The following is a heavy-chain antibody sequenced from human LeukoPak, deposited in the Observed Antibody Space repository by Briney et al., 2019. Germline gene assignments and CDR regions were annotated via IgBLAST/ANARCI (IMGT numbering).Heavy chain of an antibody. D-gene: IGHD2-8*01. CDR3: AKDRGHCVNGVCHNYYYMDV. V-gene: IGHV3-23*01. CDR1: GFTFSSYA. Sequence: AGGSLRLSCAASGFTFSSYAMSWVRQAPGKGLEWVSTISAGGGSTDYADSVKGRLTISRDNSKTTLYLQMNGLRAEDTAVYYCAKDRGHCVNGVCHNYYYMDVWGKGTTVTVSS. CDR2: ISAGGGST. J-gene: IGHJ6*03.